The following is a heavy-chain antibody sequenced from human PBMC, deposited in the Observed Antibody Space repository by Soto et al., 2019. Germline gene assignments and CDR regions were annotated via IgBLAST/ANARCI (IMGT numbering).Heavy chain of an antibody. Sequence: ASETLSLTCTVSGGSISSYYWSWIRQPPGKGLEWIGYIYYSGSTNYNPSLKSRVTISVDTSKNQFSLKLSSVTAADTAVYYCARLNYYDSSGPTSRFDPWGQGTLVTVSS. D-gene: IGHD3-22*01. CDR2: IYYSGST. CDR3: ARLNYYDSSGPTSRFDP. V-gene: IGHV4-59*08. CDR1: GGSISSYY. J-gene: IGHJ5*02.